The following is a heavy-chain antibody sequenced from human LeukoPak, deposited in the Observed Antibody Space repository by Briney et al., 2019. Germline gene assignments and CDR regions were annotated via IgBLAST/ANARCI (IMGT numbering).Heavy chain of an antibody. CDR1: GFTFSTYG. V-gene: IGHV3-30*02. CDR3: ARTNSFGMDV. D-gene: IGHD1-7*01. J-gene: IGHJ6*02. CDR2: IRNDGSNK. Sequence: GGSLRLSCAASGFTFSTYGMHWVRQAPGKGLEWLAFIRNDGSNKYYADSVKGRFTNSRDNSKNTVYLQMDSLRTEDTAVYYCARTNSFGMDVWGQGTTVTVSS.